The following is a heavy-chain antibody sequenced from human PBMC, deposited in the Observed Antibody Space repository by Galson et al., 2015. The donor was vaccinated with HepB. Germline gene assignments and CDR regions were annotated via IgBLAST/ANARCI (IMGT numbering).Heavy chain of an antibody. CDR3: ASTDIIVGPAPIWNYYYYGMDV. Sequence: SLRLSCAGSGFTFSSYAMHWVRQAPGKGLEWVAIISYNANNNYYADSVKGRFTISRDNFKNTLYLQMNSLRVEDTAVYFCASTDIIVGPAPIWNYYYYGMDVWGQGTTVTGS. CDR1: GFTFSSYA. D-gene: IGHD2-2*01. CDR2: ISYNANNN. J-gene: IGHJ6*02. V-gene: IGHV3-30*04.